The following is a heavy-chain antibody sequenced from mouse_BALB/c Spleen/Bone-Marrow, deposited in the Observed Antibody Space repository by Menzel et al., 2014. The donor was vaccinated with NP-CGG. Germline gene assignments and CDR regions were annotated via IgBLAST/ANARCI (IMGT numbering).Heavy chain of an antibody. CDR1: GYPFSSYW. D-gene: IGHD2-10*02. J-gene: IGHJ2*01. CDR2: IYPGDGET. Sequence: QVQLQQSGAELVRPGSSVKISCKASGYPFSSYWMSWVKQRPGQGLEWIGQIYPGDGETNCNGKFKGNATLTADKSSSTAYMQLISLTSEDSAVYFCARKYGDYWGQGTTLTVSS. V-gene: IGHV1-80*01. CDR3: ARKYGDY.